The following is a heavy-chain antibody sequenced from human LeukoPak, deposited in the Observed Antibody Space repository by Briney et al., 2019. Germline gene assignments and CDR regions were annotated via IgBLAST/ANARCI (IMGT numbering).Heavy chain of an antibody. CDR3: GRFYSNYGDY. CDR1: NYTFVNYG. Sequence: ASVKVSCKASNYTFVNYGIGWVRQAPGQGLEWMGWISAYNGNTQYAEKSRDRVTMTTDSSTRTGYMELTGLKSDDTAVYYCGRFYSNYGDYWGQGTLVTVSS. CDR2: ISAYNGNT. J-gene: IGHJ4*02. D-gene: IGHD4-11*01. V-gene: IGHV1-18*01.